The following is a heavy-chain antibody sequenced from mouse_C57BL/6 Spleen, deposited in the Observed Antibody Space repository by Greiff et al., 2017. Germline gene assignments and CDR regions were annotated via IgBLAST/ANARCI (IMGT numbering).Heavy chain of an antibody. CDR1: GFTFSNYW. V-gene: IGHV6-3*01. J-gene: IGHJ3*01. CDR3: TGGDMVTTAFAY. CDR2: IRLKSDNYAT. D-gene: IGHD2-2*01. Sequence: EVMLVESGGGLVQPGGSMKLSCVASGFTFSNYWMNWVRQSPEKGLEWVAQIRLKSDNYATHYAESVKGRFTISRDDSKSSVYLQMNNLRAEDTGIYYCTGGDMVTTAFAYWGQGTLVTVSA.